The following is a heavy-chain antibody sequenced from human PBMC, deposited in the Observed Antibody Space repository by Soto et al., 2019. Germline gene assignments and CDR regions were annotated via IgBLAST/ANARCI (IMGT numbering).Heavy chain of an antibody. J-gene: IGHJ6*02. Sequence: EVQLVESGGGLIQRGGSLRLSCAASGFTVSINYMSWVRQAPGKGLEWVSLIYAGGSTFYSDSVRGRFTISRDNSQNTLILQMNSLRDEDKAVYYCARNLPSSRSMDVWGQGTTVTVSS. CDR3: ARNLPSSRSMDV. V-gene: IGHV3-53*01. D-gene: IGHD3-16*02. CDR1: GFTVSINY. CDR2: IYAGGST.